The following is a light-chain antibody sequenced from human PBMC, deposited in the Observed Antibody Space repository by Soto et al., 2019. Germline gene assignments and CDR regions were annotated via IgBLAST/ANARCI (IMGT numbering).Light chain of an antibody. CDR3: QQYNNWPRT. CDR2: GAS. J-gene: IGKJ2*01. Sequence: EIVMTQSPATLSVSPGERATLSCRASQSVSSNLGWYEQKPGQAPRLLIYGASTRATGIPARFSGSGSVTEFTLTISSLQSQDFAVYYCQQYNNWPRTFGQGTKLEIK. CDR1: QSVSSN. V-gene: IGKV3-15*01.